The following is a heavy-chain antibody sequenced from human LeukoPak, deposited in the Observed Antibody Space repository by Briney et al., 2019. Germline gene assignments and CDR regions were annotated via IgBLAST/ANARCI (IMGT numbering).Heavy chain of an antibody. J-gene: IGHJ4*02. Sequence: GGSLRISCAASGFTFSSYSKNWVRQAPGEGLEWVSYISSSSSTIYYADSVKGRFTISRDNAKNSLYLQMNSLRAEDTAVYYCARDRGLNDFDYWGQGTLVTVSS. CDR2: ISSSSSTI. CDR3: ARDRGLNDFDY. D-gene: IGHD3/OR15-3a*01. CDR1: GFTFSSYS. V-gene: IGHV3-48*01.